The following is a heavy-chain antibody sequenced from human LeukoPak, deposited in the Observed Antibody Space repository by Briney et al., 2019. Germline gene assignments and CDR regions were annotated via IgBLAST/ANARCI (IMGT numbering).Heavy chain of an antibody. D-gene: IGHD3-10*01. V-gene: IGHV3-9*01. Sequence: GGSLRLSCAASGFTFSSYWMHWVRQAPGKGLEWVSGISWNSGSIGYADSVKGRFTISRDNAKNSLYLQMNSLRAEDTALYYCAKDMVWFGELLSIPRFDPWGQGTLVTVSS. CDR1: GFTFSSYW. CDR3: AKDMVWFGELLSIPRFDP. CDR2: ISWNSGSI. J-gene: IGHJ5*02.